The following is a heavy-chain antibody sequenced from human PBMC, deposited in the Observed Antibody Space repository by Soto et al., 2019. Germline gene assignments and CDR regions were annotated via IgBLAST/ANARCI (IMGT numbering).Heavy chain of an antibody. CDR1: GFNFDDSA. V-gene: IGHV3-9*01. CDR3: AKGRSSMIVVVMDY. J-gene: IGHJ4*02. D-gene: IGHD3-22*01. CDR2: ITWNSGHI. Sequence: LRLSCVASGFNFDDSAMNWVRQVPGKGLEWVSGITWNSGHILYADSVKGRFTISRDNAKKSLYLELNSLRPEDTALYYCAKGRSSMIVVVMDYWGQGTQVTVSS.